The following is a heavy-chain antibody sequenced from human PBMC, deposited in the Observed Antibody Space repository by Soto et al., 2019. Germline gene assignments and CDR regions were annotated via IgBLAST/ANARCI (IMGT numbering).Heavy chain of an antibody. D-gene: IGHD3-22*01. Sequence: SETLSLTCAVYGGSFSGYYWSWIRQPPGKGLEWIGEINHSGSTNYNPSLKSRVTISVDTSKNQFSLKLSSVTAADTAVYYCAVNYYYDSSGSTMVSYWGQGTLVTVSS. J-gene: IGHJ4*02. V-gene: IGHV4-34*01. CDR3: AVNYYYDSSGSTMVSY. CDR2: INHSGST. CDR1: GGSFSGYY.